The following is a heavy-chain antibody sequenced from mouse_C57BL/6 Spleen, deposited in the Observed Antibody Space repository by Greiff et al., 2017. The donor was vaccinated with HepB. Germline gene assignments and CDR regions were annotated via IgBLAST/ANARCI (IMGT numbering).Heavy chain of an antibody. CDR1: GYTFTSYW. J-gene: IGHJ2*01. V-gene: IGHV1-50*01. CDR3: ARTVVGGYDVDY. Sequence: QVQLQQPGAELVKPGASVKLSCKASGYTFTSYWMQWVKQRPGQGLEWIGEIDPSDSYTNYNQKFKGKATLTVDTSSRPAYMQLSSLTSEDSAVYYCARTVVGGYDVDYWGQGTTLTVSS. CDR2: IDPSDSYT. D-gene: IGHD2-2*01.